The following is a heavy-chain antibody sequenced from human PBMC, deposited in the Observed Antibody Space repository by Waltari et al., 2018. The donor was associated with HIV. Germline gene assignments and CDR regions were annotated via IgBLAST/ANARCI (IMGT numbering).Heavy chain of an antibody. CDR1: GYTFSRHY. J-gene: IGHJ6*02. CDR3: GRYENNRPHSYGMDV. Sequence: EVQLVQSGAEVKKPGESLRISCKGYGYTFSRHYIGWVRQMPGKGLEWMVLIYPSDSEATYSPSLEGQVTISADKSISTAYLQWSSLQASDTAMYYCGRYENNRPHSYGMDVWGQGTTVTVSS. D-gene: IGHD1-1*01. CDR2: IYPSDSEA. V-gene: IGHV5-51*03.